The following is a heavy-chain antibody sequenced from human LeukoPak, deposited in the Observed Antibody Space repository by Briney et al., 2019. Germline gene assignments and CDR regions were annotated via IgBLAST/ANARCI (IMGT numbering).Heavy chain of an antibody. D-gene: IGHD1/OR15-1a*01. J-gene: IGHJ4*02. CDR1: GFTFYSYA. CDR2: ISGSGGST. V-gene: IGHV3-23*01. CDR3: AKFDLENSNFDY. Sequence: GGSLRLSCAASGFTFYSYAMGCVRQAPGKGLEWVSAISGSGGSTYYADSVKGRFTISRDNSKNTLYLQMNSLRAEDTAVYYCAKFDLENSNFDYWGQGTLVTVSS.